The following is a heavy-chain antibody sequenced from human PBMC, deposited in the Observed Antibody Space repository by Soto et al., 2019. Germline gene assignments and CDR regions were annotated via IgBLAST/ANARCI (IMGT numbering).Heavy chain of an antibody. CDR3: ARGGSFWSGYYRGGWFDP. Sequence: GASVKVSCKASGYTLTSYDIKWGGQAPGQGGEWMGWMNPNSGNTGYAQKFQGRVTMTRNTSISTAYMELSSLRSEDTAVYYCARGGSFWSGYYRGGWFDPWGQGTLVTVSS. J-gene: IGHJ5*02. D-gene: IGHD3-3*01. CDR1: GYTLTSYD. CDR2: MNPNSGNT. V-gene: IGHV1-8*01.